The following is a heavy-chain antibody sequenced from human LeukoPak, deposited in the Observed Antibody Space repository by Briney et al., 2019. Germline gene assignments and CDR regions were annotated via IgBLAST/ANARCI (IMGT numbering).Heavy chain of an antibody. J-gene: IGHJ4*02. D-gene: IGHD5-18*01. V-gene: IGHV4-59*01. CDR3: ARMVSLDY. Sequence: PSETLSLACTVSGGSISSYYRSWDRQPPGKVLEWIEYIYYSGSTNYNPYLKSRVTISVDTSKNQFSLKLSSVTAADTAVYYCARMVSLDYWGQGTLVTVSS. CDR2: IYYSGST. CDR1: GGSISSYY.